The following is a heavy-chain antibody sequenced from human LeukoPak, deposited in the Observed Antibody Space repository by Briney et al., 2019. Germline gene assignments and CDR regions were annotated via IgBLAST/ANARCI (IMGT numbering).Heavy chain of an antibody. J-gene: IGHJ3*02. CDR3: ARGGKYDDAFAI. CDR2: IYSSGST. V-gene: IGHV4-59*01. D-gene: IGHD3-3*01. Sequence: SETLSLTCTVPGGSISSYYWSWIRQPPGKGLQWIGYIYSSGSTNYNPSFKSRVTISVDTSRNQFSLKLSSVTAADTAMYYCARGGKYDDAFAIWGQGTMVTVSS. CDR1: GGSISSYY.